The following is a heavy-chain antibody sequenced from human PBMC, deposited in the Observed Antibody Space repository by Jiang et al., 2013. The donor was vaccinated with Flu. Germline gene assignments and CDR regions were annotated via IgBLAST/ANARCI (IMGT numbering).Heavy chain of an antibody. V-gene: IGHV4-34*01. Sequence: LLKPSETLSLTCAVYGGPFSGYYWSWIRQPPGKGLEWIGEISHSGSTNYNPSLKSRVTISVDTSKNQFSLKLSSVTAADTAVYYCARGRGDYWGQGTLVTVSS. CDR2: ISHSGST. CDR3: ARGRGDY. J-gene: IGHJ4*02. CDR1: GGPFSGYY. D-gene: IGHD3-10*01.